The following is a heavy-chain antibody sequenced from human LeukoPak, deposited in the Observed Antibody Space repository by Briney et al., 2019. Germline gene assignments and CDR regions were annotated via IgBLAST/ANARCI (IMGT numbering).Heavy chain of an antibody. J-gene: IGHJ3*02. CDR3: TRDIRLTTDRDAFDI. D-gene: IGHD1-14*01. CDR2: ISYDGSNK. Sequence: PGGSLRLSCAASGFTFSSYGMHWVRQAPGKGLEWVAVISYDGSNKYYADSVKGRFTISRDNSKNTLYLQMNSLRPEDTAVYFCTRDIRLTTDRDAFDIWGQGTMVTVSS. CDR1: GFTFSSYG. V-gene: IGHV3-30*03.